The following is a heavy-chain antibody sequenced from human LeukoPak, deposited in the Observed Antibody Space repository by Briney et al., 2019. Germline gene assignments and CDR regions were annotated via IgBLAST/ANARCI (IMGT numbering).Heavy chain of an antibody. CDR1: GFTFSSCV. CDR2: IYEGGNT. Sequence: GGSLRLSCAASGFTFSSCVMNWVRQAPGKGLEWVSGIYEGGNTYYRDSVKGRFIISRDNSKNTLYLQMSSLSAEDTAVYYCARGGYDMFLWGQGTTVTVSS. V-gene: IGHV3-66*01. J-gene: IGHJ6*02. D-gene: IGHD3-22*01. CDR3: ARGGYDMFL.